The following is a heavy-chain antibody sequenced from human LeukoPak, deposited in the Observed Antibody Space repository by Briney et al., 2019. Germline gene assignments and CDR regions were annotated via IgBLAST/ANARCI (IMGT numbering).Heavy chain of an antibody. CDR1: GFTFSNYW. J-gene: IGHJ5*02. CDR3: ARPSVGFDP. V-gene: IGHV3-74*01. Sequence: GGSLRLSCAASGFTFSNYWMRWVRQAPGKGLVWVSRISGDGSSTSYADSVKGRFTISRDNAKNTLYLQMNSLRAEDTAVYYCARPSVGFDPWGQGTLVTVSS. CDR2: ISGDGSST.